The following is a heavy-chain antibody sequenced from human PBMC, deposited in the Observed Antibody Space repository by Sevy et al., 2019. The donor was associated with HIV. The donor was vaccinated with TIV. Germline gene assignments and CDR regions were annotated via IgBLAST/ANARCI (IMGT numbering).Heavy chain of an antibody. Sequence: SETLSLTCTVSGGSISSGGYYWSWIRQHPGKGLEWIGYIYYSGSTYYNPSLKSRVTISVDTSKNQFSLKLSSVTAADTAVYYCARGGDGYNSYYYMDVWGKGTTVTVS. CDR2: IYYSGST. V-gene: IGHV4-31*03. CDR1: GGSISSGGYY. CDR3: ARGGDGYNSYYYMDV. D-gene: IGHD5-12*01. J-gene: IGHJ6*03.